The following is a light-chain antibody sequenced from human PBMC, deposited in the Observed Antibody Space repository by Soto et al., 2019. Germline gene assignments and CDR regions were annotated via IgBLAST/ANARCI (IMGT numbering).Light chain of an antibody. CDR2: GAS. CDR3: QQYNSWPTIT. J-gene: IGKJ5*01. V-gene: IGKV3-15*01. Sequence: EMVMTQYPDTLYLSAGEGATLSCRASQSVRTNLAWYQQKAGQAPRLLIYGASTRATGIPDRFSGSGCGTEFTLTISSLQSEDFSLYYCQQYNSWPTITFGQGTRLEIK. CDR1: QSVRTN.